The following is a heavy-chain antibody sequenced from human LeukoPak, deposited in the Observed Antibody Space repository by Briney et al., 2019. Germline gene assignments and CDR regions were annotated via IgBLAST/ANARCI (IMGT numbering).Heavy chain of an antibody. CDR3: ATGAYNSSWRLTYFDY. CDR1: GFTLIGYW. V-gene: IGHV3-74*01. Sequence: GGSLRLSCAASGFTLIGYWMHWVRQIPGKGLVWVSRISSDGSITTYADSVKGRFTISRDNAKNTLYLQMNSLRAEDTAVYFCATGAYNSSWRLTYFDYWGQGTLVTVSS. CDR2: ISSDGSIT. D-gene: IGHD6-13*01. J-gene: IGHJ4*02.